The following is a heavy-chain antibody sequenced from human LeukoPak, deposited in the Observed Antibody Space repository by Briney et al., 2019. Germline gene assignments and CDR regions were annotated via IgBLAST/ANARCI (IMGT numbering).Heavy chain of an antibody. D-gene: IGHD3-22*01. CDR3: AREEIVDHYFDY. V-gene: IGHV4-31*03. CDR1: GGSISSGGYY. CDR2: ISYSGSA. J-gene: IGHJ4*02. Sequence: SETLSLTCTVSGGSISSGGYYWSWIRPHPGKGLEWIGYISYSGSAYYNPSLKSRVTISVDTSKNQFSLKLSSVTAADTAVYYCAREEIVDHYFDYWGQGTLVTVSS.